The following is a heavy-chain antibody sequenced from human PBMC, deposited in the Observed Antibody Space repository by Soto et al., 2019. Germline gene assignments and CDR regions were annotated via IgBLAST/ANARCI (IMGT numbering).Heavy chain of an antibody. CDR3: ARDRPTLEWLLGAFDI. V-gene: IGHV4-31*03. CDR1: GGSISSGGYY. D-gene: IGHD3-3*01. Sequence: LSLTCTVSGGSISSGGYYRSWIRQHPGKGLEWIGYIYYSGSTYYNPSLKSRVTISVDTSKNQFSLKLSSVTAADTAVYYCARDRPTLEWLLGAFDIWGQGTMVTVSS. CDR2: IYYSGST. J-gene: IGHJ3*02.